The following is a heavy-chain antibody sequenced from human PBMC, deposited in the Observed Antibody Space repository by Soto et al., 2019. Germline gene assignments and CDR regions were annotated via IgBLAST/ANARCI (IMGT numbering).Heavy chain of an antibody. D-gene: IGHD5-12*01. Sequence: GESLKISCAASGFTFNSYAMNWVRQAPGKGLEWVSYLSGGSSAIYYTDSVKGRFTISRDNAKNSLFLQMNTLRAEDTAVYYCVRDGWYSGYEGGFDYWGQGTLVTVSS. V-gene: IGHV3-48*01. CDR2: LSGGSSAI. CDR3: VRDGWYSGYEGGFDY. J-gene: IGHJ4*02. CDR1: GFTFNSYA.